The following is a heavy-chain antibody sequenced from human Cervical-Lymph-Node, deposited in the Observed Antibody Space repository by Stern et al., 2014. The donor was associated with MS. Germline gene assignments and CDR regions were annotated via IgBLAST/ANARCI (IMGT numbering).Heavy chain of an antibody. CDR2: LTFTRGTI. V-gene: IGHV3-11*01. D-gene: IGHD2-15*01. J-gene: IGHJ4*02. Sequence: MQLVESGGGLVEPGGSLRLSCAASGFTLRDYSMNWIRQAPGKGLEWLSHLTFTRGTIYYAVSVKGRFTISREVAKNSLYLQMDSLRADDTAVYYCARDPSGSGGYRYVGHYFDCWGQGTLVTVSS. CDR1: GFTLRDYS. CDR3: ARDPSGSGGYRYVGHYFDC.